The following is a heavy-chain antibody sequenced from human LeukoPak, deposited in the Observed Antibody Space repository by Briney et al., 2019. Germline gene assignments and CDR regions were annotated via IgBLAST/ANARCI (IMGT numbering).Heavy chain of an antibody. CDR2: ISHSSSTI. Sequence: PGGSLRLSCAASGFIFRDYYMSWIRQAPGKGLEWVSYISHSSSTIHYADSVRGRFTISRDNAKSSLCLQMSSLRVEDTAVYFCARDYVWGSSNEYWGQGILVTVSS. V-gene: IGHV3-11*04. CDR1: GFIFRDYY. CDR3: ARDYVWGSSNEY. J-gene: IGHJ4*02. D-gene: IGHD3-16*01.